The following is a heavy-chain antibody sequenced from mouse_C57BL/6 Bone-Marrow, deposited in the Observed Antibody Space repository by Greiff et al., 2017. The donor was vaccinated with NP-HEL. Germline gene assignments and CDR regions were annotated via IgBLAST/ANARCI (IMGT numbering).Heavy chain of an antibody. J-gene: IGHJ4*01. Sequence: EVKVVESGGGLVKPGGSLKLSCAASGFTFSSYAMSWVRQTPDKRLEWVATISDGGSYTYYPDNVKGRFTISRDNAKNNLYLQMSHLKSEDTAMYYCARWAMDYWGQGTSVTVSS. CDR3: ARWAMDY. CDR1: GFTFSSYA. V-gene: IGHV5-4*03. CDR2: ISDGGSYT.